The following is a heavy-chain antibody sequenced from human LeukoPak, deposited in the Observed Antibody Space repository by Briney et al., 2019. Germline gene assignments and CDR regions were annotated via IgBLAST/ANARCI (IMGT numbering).Heavy chain of an antibody. D-gene: IGHD3-3*01. CDR2: IGTAGDT. J-gene: IGHJ4*02. Sequence: GGSLRLSCAASGFTFSSYDMHWVCQATGKGLEWVSAIGTAGDTYYPGSVKGRFTISRENAKNSLYLQMNSLRAGDMAVYYCARAVGYYDFWSGHAMEYYSDYWGQGTLVTVSS. V-gene: IGHV3-13*01. CDR1: GFTFSSYD. CDR3: ARAVGYYDFWSGHAMEYYSDY.